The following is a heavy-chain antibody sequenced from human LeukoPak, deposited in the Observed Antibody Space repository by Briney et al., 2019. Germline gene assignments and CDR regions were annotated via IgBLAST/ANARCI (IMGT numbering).Heavy chain of an antibody. CDR3: AKAYIPGRIFGVLAFHI. CDR2: IWYDGSNK. Sequence: GRSLRLSCAASGFTFSSYGMHWVRQAPGKGLEWVAVIWYDGSNKYYADSVKGRFTISRDNSKNTLYLQMNSLRAEDTAVYYCAKAYIPGRIFGVLAFHIWGQGTMVTVSS. J-gene: IGHJ3*02. CDR1: GFTFSSYG. V-gene: IGHV3-33*06. D-gene: IGHD3-10*02.